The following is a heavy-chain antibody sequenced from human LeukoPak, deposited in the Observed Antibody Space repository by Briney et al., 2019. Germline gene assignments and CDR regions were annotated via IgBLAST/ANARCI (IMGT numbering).Heavy chain of an antibody. CDR1: GRSISSGGYY. D-gene: IGHD1-26*01. V-gene: IGHV4-31*03. Sequence: SETLSLTCTVSGRSISSGGYYWSWIRQHPGKGLEWIGYIYYSGSTYYNPSLKSRVTISVDTSKNQFSLKLSSVTAADTAVYYCARSGAAGGIDYWGQGTLVTVSS. CDR2: IYYSGST. J-gene: IGHJ4*02. CDR3: ARSGAAGGIDY.